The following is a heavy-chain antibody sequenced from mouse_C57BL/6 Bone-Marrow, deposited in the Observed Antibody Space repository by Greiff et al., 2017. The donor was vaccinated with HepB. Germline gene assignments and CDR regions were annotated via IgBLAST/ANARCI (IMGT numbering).Heavy chain of an antibody. V-gene: IGHV1-64*01. J-gene: IGHJ2*01. D-gene: IGHD2-12*01. Sequence: QVQLQQPGAELVKPGASVKLSCKASGYTFTSYWMHWVKQRPGQGLEWIGMIHPNSGSTNYNEKFKSKATLTVDKSSSTAYMQLSSLTSEDSAVYYCAREDLRLRFDYWGQGTTLTVSS. CDR1: GYTFTSYW. CDR2: IHPNSGST. CDR3: AREDLRLRFDY.